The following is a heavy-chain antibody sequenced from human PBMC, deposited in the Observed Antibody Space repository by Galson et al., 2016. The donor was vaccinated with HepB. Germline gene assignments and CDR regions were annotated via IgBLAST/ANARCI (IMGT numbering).Heavy chain of an antibody. J-gene: IGHJ4*02. CDR3: GNHGGFDY. V-gene: IGHV3-23*01. CDR1: GFSFSTSG. Sequence: SLRLSCAASGFSFSTSGMSWVRQTPGRGLEWVSGITSSGGTTHYADSVKGRFTISRDNSKNTLYLYMNSLRAGDTAVYYCGNHGGFDYWGQGALVTASS. D-gene: IGHD3-16*01. CDR2: ITSSGGTT.